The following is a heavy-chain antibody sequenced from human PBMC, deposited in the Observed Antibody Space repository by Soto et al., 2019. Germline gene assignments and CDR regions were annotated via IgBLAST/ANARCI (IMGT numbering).Heavy chain of an antibody. Sequence: ASVKVSCKASGGTFSSYAISWVRQAPGQGLEWMGGIIPIFGTANYAQKFQGRVTITADESTSTAYMELSSLRSEDTAVYYCASSSEWELLSLSAAFDYWGQGTLVTVSS. V-gene: IGHV1-69*13. D-gene: IGHD1-26*01. CDR2: IIPIFGTA. CDR1: GGTFSSYA. J-gene: IGHJ4*02. CDR3: ASSSEWELLSLSAAFDY.